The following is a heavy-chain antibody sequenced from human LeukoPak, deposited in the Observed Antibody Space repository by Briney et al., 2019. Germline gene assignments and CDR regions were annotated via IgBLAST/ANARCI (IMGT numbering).Heavy chain of an antibody. CDR3: TRHALG. V-gene: IGHV3-73*01. Sequence: GGSLRLSCAASGLTFSGSAMHWVRQASGKGLEWVGRIRTKANGYTTAYAASVNGRFTISRDASKNTAYRHMNSLKTEDTTVYYCTRHALGWGQGTLVTVSS. CDR1: GLTFSGSA. CDR2: IRTKANGYTT. J-gene: IGHJ4*02.